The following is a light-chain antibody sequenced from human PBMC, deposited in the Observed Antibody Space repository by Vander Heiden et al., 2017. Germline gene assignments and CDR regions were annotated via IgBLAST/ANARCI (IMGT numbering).Light chain of an antibody. CDR2: GAS. CDR1: RSPLYNSNNKNY. V-gene: IGKV4-1*01. CDR3: QQHYATPPT. Sequence: TVMTPSPESLAVSLAERATINSNSSRSPLYNSNNKNYLAWYHQKPGQAPNLLIYGASTRESGVPDRFSGSGSGTDFTLTISGLEADDVGTYYCQQHYATPPTFGQGTKVEIK. J-gene: IGKJ1*01.